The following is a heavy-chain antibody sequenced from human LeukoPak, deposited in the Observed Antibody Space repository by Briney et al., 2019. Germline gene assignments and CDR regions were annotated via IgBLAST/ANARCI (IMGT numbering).Heavy chain of an antibody. V-gene: IGHV1-2*02. Sequence: GASVKVSCKASGYTFTSYYMHWVRQAPGQGLEWMGWINPNSGGTNYAQKFQGRVTMTRDTSISTAYMELSRLRSDDTAVYYCARGGFELHTLLFDYWGQGTLVTVSS. D-gene: IGHD3-10*01. CDR3: ARGGFELHTLLFDY. J-gene: IGHJ4*02. CDR1: GYTFTSYY. CDR2: INPNSGGT.